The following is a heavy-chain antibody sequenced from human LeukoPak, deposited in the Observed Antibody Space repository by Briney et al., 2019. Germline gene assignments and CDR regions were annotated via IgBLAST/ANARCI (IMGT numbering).Heavy chain of an antibody. CDR1: GYTFITSG. J-gene: IGHJ4*02. CDR3: VRDRDATPDAVRDY. Sequence: SVKVSCKASGYTFITSGITWVRQAPGHGLKWMGWISPFNGKTRFAEEFQDRLTMTTDTPTRTAYMVLRSLRSDDTAVYYCVRDRDATPDAVRDYWGQGTLVTVSS. V-gene: IGHV1-18*01. CDR2: ISPFNGKT. D-gene: IGHD2-21*02.